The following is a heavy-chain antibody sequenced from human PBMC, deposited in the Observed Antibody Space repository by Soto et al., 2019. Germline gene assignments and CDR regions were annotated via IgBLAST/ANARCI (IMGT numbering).Heavy chain of an antibody. CDR3: ARSVEYSSSSAALDI. CDR2: ISAYNGNT. J-gene: IGHJ3*02. Sequence: ASVKVSFKASGYTFTSYCISWVRQAPGQGLEWMGWISAYNGNTNYAQKLQGRVTMTTDTSTSTAYMELRSLRSDDTAVYYCARSVEYSSSSAALDIWGQGTMVTVSS. D-gene: IGHD6-6*01. CDR1: GYTFTSYC. V-gene: IGHV1-18*01.